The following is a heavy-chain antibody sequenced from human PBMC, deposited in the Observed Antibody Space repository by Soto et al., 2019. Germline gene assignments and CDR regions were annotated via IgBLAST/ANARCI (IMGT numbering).Heavy chain of an antibody. V-gene: IGHV3-66*01. CDR1: ELTVSSNH. J-gene: IGHJ4*02. D-gene: IGHD2-21*02. CDR3: ARGNTVVTASCPFY. CDR2: IYSDGRT. Sequence: GWPLRHSCTASELTVSSNHMSWVRKNPGKGLEWFSVIYSDGRTYYADSVKGRFTISRENSKNTLYLQMNSLRAEDTAVYYCARGNTVVTASCPFYWGQGTQVTVSS.